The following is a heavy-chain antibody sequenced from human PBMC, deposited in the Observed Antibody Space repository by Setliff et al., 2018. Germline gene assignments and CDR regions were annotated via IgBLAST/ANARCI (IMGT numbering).Heavy chain of an antibody. CDR3: ARVPRLEWLLPTFDS. CDR1: GYTFTAYY. CDR2: ISGYNGNT. Sequence: ASVKVSCKASGYTFTAYYMHWVRQAPGQGLEWMGWISGYNGNTDYAQNLQGRVTMTIDTSTSTAYMELRSLRSDDTAVYYCARVPRLEWLLPTFDSWGQGTLVTVSS. V-gene: IGHV1-18*04. J-gene: IGHJ4*02. D-gene: IGHD3-3*01.